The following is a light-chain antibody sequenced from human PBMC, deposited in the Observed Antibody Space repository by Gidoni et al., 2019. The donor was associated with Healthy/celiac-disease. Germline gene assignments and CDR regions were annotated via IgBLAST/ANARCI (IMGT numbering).Light chain of an antibody. Sequence: SYVLTQPPSVSVAPGQTARITCGGNNIGTNSMHWYQQKPGQAPVLVVYDDSDRPSGIPERFSGSNSGNPATLTISRVEAGDEADYYCQVWDSSSDHWVFGGGTKLTVL. CDR3: QVWDSSSDHWV. CDR2: DDS. V-gene: IGLV3-21*02. CDR1: NIGTNS. J-gene: IGLJ3*02.